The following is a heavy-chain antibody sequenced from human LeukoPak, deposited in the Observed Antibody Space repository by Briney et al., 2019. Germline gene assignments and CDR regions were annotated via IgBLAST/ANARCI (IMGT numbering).Heavy chain of an antibody. CDR3: ARQSPLVGTSFDH. Sequence: SETLSLTCTVSGGSISSYYWSWIRQPPGKGLEWIGYIYYSGSTNYNPSLKSRVTISVDTSKNQFSLKLSSATAADTAVYYCARQSPLVGTSFDHWGQGTLVTVSS. J-gene: IGHJ4*02. D-gene: IGHD2-2*01. CDR1: GGSISSYY. V-gene: IGHV4-59*01. CDR2: IYYSGST.